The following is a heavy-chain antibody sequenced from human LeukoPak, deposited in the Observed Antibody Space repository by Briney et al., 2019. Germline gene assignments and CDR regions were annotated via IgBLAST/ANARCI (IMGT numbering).Heavy chain of an antibody. Sequence: PGGSLRLSCAASGFTFSSYAMSWVRQAPGKGLEWVSAISASDGSTYYADSVKGRFTISRDNSKNTLYLQMNNLRDEDTAVYYCAKDVISVAGTPRYFDYWGQGTLVTVSS. V-gene: IGHV3-23*01. CDR1: GFTFSSYA. CDR2: ISASDGST. D-gene: IGHD6-19*01. J-gene: IGHJ4*02. CDR3: AKDVISVAGTPRYFDY.